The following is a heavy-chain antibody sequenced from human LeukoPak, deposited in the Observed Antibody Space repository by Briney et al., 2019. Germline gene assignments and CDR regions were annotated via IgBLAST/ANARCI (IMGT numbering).Heavy chain of an antibody. CDR2: ISGSGGST. D-gene: IGHD3-22*01. J-gene: IGHJ4*02. V-gene: IGHV3-23*01. Sequence: GASLRLSCAASGFTFSSYAMSWVRQAPGKGLEWVSAISGSGGSTYYADSVKGRFTISRDNSKNTLYLQMNSLRAEDTAVYYCAKDYYDSSGYYYWFDYWGQGTLVTVSS. CDR1: GFTFSSYA. CDR3: AKDYYDSSGYYYWFDY.